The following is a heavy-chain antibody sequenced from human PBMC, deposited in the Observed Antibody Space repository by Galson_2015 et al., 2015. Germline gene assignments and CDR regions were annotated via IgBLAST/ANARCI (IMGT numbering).Heavy chain of an antibody. J-gene: IGHJ4*02. V-gene: IGHV3-30*18. D-gene: IGHD2-2*01. Sequence: SLRLSCAASGFTFSDFGIHWVRQAPGKGLEWVSFISYDGSHKFYTDSVKGRFTVSRDNSKNTVYLQMNSLRAEDTAVYYCAKVSVIGYSSSWTFDYWGQGTLVTVSS. CDR2: ISYDGSHK. CDR3: AKVSVIGYSSSWTFDY. CDR1: GFTFSDFG.